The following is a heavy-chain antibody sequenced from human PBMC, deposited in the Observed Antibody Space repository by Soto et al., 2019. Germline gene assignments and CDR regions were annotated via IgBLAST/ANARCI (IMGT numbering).Heavy chain of an antibody. D-gene: IGHD3-3*01. Sequence: EVRLLESGGGLVQPGGSLRLSCAASGFTFSSYAMSWVRQAPGKGLQWVSTFTESGGTRFYAVSVKGRFTVSRDNFENTLYLQMNSLRADDTAVYYCARSYTFWSDHLRGENWFDSWGQGTLVTVSS. J-gene: IGHJ5*01. V-gene: IGHV3-23*01. CDR3: ARSYTFWSDHLRGENWFDS. CDR2: FTESGGTR. CDR1: GFTFSSYA.